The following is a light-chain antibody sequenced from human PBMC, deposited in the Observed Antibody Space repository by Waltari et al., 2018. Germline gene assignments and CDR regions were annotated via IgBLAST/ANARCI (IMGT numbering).Light chain of an antibody. CDR2: GAS. CDR3: HQYENSPFT. CDR1: QSLNNNY. J-gene: IGKJ5*01. V-gene: IGKV3-20*01. Sequence: EIVLTQSPGTLSLSPGESATPSCRASQSLNNNYLAWYQQKPGQAPRLLIYGASSRATGIPDRFSGSGSGTDFTLTISRLEPEDFAVYYCHQYENSPFTFGQGTRLEIK.